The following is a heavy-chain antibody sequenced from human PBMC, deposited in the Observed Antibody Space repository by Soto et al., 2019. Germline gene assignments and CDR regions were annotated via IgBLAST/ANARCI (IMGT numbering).Heavy chain of an antibody. V-gene: IGHV3-23*01. CDR1: GFTFSNYA. D-gene: IGHD3-10*01. CDR2: LSPSGAGT. CDR3: AKSKRMTMVRGIIIFDF. J-gene: IGHJ4*02. Sequence: GGSLRLSCAASGFTFSNYAMSWVRQAPGKGPEWVSSLSPSGAGTHYADSVKGRFTISRDNSKNALYLQMNSLRPEDTAIYYCAKSKRMTMVRGIIIFDFWGQGTLVTVSS.